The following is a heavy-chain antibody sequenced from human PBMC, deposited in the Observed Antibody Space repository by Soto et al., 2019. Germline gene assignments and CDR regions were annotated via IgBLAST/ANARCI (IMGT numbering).Heavy chain of an antibody. V-gene: IGHV4-59*01. CDR2: IYYSGST. J-gene: IGHJ5*02. D-gene: IGHD6-6*01. Sequence: PSETLSLTCTVSGGSISSYYWSWIRQPPGKGLEWIGYIYYSGSTNYNPSLKSRVTISVDTSKNQFSLKLSSVTAADTAVYYCARDNRIAARPAKGFYWFDPWGQGTLVTVSS. CDR3: ARDNRIAARPAKGFYWFDP. CDR1: GGSISSYY.